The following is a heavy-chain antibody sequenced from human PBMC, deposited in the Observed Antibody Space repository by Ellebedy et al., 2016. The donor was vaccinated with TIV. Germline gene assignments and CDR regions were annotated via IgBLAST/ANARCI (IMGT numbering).Heavy chain of an antibody. CDR2: ISSSSSYI. V-gene: IGHV3-21*01. CDR3: ARDQNVGNDY. CDR1: GFTFSSYS. Sequence: GESLKISCAASGFTFSSYSMNWVRQAPGKGLEWASSISSSSSYIYYADSGKGRFTISRDNAKNSLYLQMNSLRAEDTAAYYCARDQNVGNDYWGQGTLVTVSS. D-gene: IGHD1-26*01. J-gene: IGHJ4*02.